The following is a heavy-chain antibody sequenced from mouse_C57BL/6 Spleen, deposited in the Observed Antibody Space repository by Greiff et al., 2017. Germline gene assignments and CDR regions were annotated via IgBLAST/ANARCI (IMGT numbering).Heavy chain of an antibody. D-gene: IGHD2-4*01. CDR3: ARLYDYDDYFNY. V-gene: IGHV1-82*01. Sequence: VQLQQSGPALVKPGASVKISCKASGYAFSSSWMNWVKQRPGKGLERIGRLYPGDGDTNYNGKFKGKATLTADKSSSTAYMQLSSLTSEDSAVYFCARLYDYDDYFNYWGQGTTLTVSS. CDR2: LYPGDGDT. J-gene: IGHJ2*01. CDR1: GYAFSSSW.